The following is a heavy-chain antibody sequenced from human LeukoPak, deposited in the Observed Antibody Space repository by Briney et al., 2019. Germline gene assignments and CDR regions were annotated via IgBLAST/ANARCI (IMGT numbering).Heavy chain of an antibody. Sequence: PSETLSLTCTVSGGSISSGSYYWSWIRQPAGKGLEWIGRIYTSGSTNYNPSLKSRVTISVDTSKNQFSLKLSSVTAADTAVYYCARSWTARGYFDYWGQGTLVTVSS. V-gene: IGHV4-61*02. J-gene: IGHJ4*02. CDR2: IYTSGST. CDR1: GGSISSGSYY. CDR3: ARSWTARGYFDY. D-gene: IGHD6-6*01.